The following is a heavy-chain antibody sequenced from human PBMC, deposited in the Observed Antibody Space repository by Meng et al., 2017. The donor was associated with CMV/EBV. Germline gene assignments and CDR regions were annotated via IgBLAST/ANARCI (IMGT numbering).Heavy chain of an antibody. CDR2: IYYSGST. D-gene: IGHD3-22*01. CDR1: GGSISSSSYY. CDR3: ARGVVTMIVVYDP. J-gene: IGHJ5*02. Sequence: LRLQESGPGLVKHSETLSLTCTVSGGSISSSSYYWGWIRQPPGKGLEWIGSIYYSGSTYYNPSLKSRVTISVDTSKNQFSLKLSSVTAADTAVYYCARGVVTMIVVYDPWGQGTLVTVSS. V-gene: IGHV4-39*07.